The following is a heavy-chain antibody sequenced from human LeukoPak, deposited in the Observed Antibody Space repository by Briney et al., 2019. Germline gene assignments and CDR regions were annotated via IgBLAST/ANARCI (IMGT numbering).Heavy chain of an antibody. CDR3: ARAGGDYGDEGFDY. Sequence: ASVKVSCKASGYTFTGYYMHWVRQVPGQGLEWMGWINPNSGGTNYAQRFQGRVTMTRDTSISTAYMELSRLRSDDTAVYYCARAGGDYGDEGFDYWGQGTLVTVSS. J-gene: IGHJ4*02. CDR1: GYTFTGYY. CDR2: INPNSGGT. V-gene: IGHV1-2*02. D-gene: IGHD4-17*01.